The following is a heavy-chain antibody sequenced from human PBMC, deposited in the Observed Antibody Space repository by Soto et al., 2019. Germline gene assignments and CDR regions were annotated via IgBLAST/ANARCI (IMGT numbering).Heavy chain of an antibody. CDR2: ISGSGGST. CDR3: AKDVGHWYYYGMDV. CDR1: GFIFSSYA. V-gene: IGHV3-23*01. J-gene: IGHJ6*02. Sequence: EVQLLESGGGLVQPGGSLRLSCAASGFIFSSYAMSWVRQAPGKGLEWVSAISGSGGSTYYADSGKGRFTMSRDNSKNTLYLQMNSLRADDTAVYDYAKDVGHWYYYGMDVWRQGNTLTVSS. D-gene: IGHD1-26*01.